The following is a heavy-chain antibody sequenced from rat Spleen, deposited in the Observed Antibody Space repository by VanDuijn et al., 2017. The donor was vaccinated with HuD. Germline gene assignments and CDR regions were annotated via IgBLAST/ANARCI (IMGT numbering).Heavy chain of an antibody. Sequence: EVQLVESGGGLVQPGRSLKLSCAASGFTFSDYGIHWIRQAPTKGLEWVGSISPSGGSTFYRDSVKGRFTLSRDNAKSTLYLQMDSLRSEDTATYFCATAKIATSTGGFDFWGPGTMVTVSS. CDR3: ATAKIATSTGGFDF. D-gene: IGHD1-2*01. J-gene: IGHJ1*01. CDR2: ISPSGGST. CDR1: GFTFSDYG. V-gene: IGHV5-19*01.